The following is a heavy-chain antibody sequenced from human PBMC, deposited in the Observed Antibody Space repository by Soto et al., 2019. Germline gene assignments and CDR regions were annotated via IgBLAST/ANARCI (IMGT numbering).Heavy chain of an antibody. CDR1: GFSFSSYD. D-gene: IGHD6-13*01. CDR2: IWYDGSNK. J-gene: IGHJ4*02. V-gene: IGHV3-33*01. Sequence: QVQLVESGGGVVQPGTSLRLYCAASGFSFSSYDIHWVRQAPGKGLEWVAVIWYDGSNKYYADSVKGRFIISRANSKNPSYLQIKGQRAADTAVYYCARGYSRSRDPGYWGQGTLVTVS. CDR3: ARGYSRSRDPGY.